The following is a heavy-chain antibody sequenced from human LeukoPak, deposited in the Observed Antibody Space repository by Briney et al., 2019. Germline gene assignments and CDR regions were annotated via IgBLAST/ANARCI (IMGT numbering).Heavy chain of an antibody. V-gene: IGHV1-8*01. J-gene: IGHJ6*02. D-gene: IGHD2-2*01. CDR1: GYTFTSYD. Sequence: ASVKVSCKASGYTFTSYDINWVRQATGQGLEWMGWMNPNSDNTGYAQKFQGRVTMTRNTPISTAYLELSSLRSEDTAVDYCAGRASMHYYYGMDVWGQGTTVTASS. CDR3: AGRASMHYYYGMDV. CDR2: MNPNSDNT.